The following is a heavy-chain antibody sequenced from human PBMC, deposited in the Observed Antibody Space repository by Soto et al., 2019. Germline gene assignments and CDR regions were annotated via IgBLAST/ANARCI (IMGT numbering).Heavy chain of an antibody. V-gene: IGHV3-30*02. CDR3: AIFRGSSWYLVFFDY. J-gene: IGHJ4*02. CDR2: IWYDGSNK. Sequence: GGSLRLSCAASGFTFSSYGMHWVRQAPGKGLEWVAVIWYDGSNKYYADSVKGRFTISRDNSKNTLYLQMNSLRAEDTAVYYCAIFRGSSWYLVFFDYWGQGTLVPVSS. CDR1: GFTFSSYG. D-gene: IGHD6-13*01.